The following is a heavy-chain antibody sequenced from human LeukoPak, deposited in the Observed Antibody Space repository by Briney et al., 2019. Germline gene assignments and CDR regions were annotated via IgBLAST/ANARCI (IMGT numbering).Heavy chain of an antibody. V-gene: IGHV1-24*01. J-gene: IGHJ4*02. CDR2: FDPEDGET. D-gene: IGHD3-22*01. Sequence: ASVKVSCKVSGYTLTELSMHWVRQAPGKGLERMGGFDPEDGETIYAQKFQGRVTMTEDTSTDTAYMELSSPRSEDTAVYYCATDVNYYDSSGCYFTDYWGQGTLVTVSS. CDR1: GYTLTELS. CDR3: ATDVNYYDSSGCYFTDY.